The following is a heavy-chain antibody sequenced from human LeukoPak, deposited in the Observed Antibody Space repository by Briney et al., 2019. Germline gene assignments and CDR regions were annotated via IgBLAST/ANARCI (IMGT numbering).Heavy chain of an antibody. CDR2: IYYSGST. Sequence: SETLSLTCTVSGGSISSYYWSWIRQPPGKGLEWIGYIYYSGSTDYNPSLKSRVTISVDTSKNQFSLKLSSVTAADTAVYYCARALLGYFDYWGQGTLVRVSS. V-gene: IGHV4-59*01. CDR1: GGSISSYY. J-gene: IGHJ4*02. CDR3: ARALLGYFDY.